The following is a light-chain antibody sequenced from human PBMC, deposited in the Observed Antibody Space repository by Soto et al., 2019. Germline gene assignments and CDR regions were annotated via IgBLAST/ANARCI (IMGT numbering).Light chain of an antibody. CDR3: QHYATSPRT. J-gene: IGKJ1*01. V-gene: IGKV3-20*01. CDR2: GAS. Sequence: EVVLTQSPGTLSLSPGERATLSCRTSRSISSSYLAWYQQKAGQAPRLLIYGASSRANGIPDRFSGSVSGTDFTLTITRLEPEDFAVYYCQHYATSPRTFDQGTKVEVK. CDR1: RSISSSY.